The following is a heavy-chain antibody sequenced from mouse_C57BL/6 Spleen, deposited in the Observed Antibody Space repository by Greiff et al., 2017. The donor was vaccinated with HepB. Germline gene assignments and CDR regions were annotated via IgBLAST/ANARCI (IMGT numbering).Heavy chain of an antibody. J-gene: IGHJ4*01. Sequence: EVQLQESGGGLVKPGGSLKLSCAASGFTFSDYGMHWVRQAPEKGLEWVAYISSGSSTIYYADTVKGRFTISRDNAKNTLFLQMTSLRSEDTAMYYCARENAMDYWGQGTSVTVSS. CDR2: ISSGSSTI. V-gene: IGHV5-17*01. CDR3: ARENAMDY. CDR1: GFTFSDYG.